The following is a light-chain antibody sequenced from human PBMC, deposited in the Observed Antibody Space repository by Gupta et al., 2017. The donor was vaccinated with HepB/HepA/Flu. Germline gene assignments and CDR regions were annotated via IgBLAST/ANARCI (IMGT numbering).Light chain of an antibody. CDR2: EVS. CDR1: SSDVGSYNL. CDR3: CSYAGSTTYNYV. V-gene: IGLV2-23*02. Sequence: QSALTQPASVSGSPGQSITISCTGNSSDVGSYNLVSWYQQHPGKAPKLMIYEVSKRPSGVSDRFSGSKSGNTASLTISWLQTEYEADYYCCSYAGSTTYNYVFGTGTKVTVL. J-gene: IGLJ1*01.